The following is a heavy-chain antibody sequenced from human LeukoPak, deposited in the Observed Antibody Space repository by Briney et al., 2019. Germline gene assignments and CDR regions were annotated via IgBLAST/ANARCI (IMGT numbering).Heavy chain of an antibody. J-gene: IGHJ5*02. CDR2: IIPIFSTS. V-gene: IGHV1-69*01. Sequence: SVKVSCKASGGTFSSYAINWVRQAPGQGLEWMGEIIPIFSTSNYAQKFQGRVTITADESTSTAYMELSSLRSEDTAFYYCASARATATEDNWFDPWGQGTLVTVSS. CDR3: ASARATATEDNWFDP. CDR1: GGTFSSYA. D-gene: IGHD5-18*01.